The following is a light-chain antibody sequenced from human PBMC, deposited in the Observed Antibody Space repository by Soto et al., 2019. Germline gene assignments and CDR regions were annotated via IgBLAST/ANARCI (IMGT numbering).Light chain of an antibody. CDR1: QSVSANY. CDR3: QQYGSSSPT. V-gene: IGKV3-20*01. J-gene: IGKJ2*01. CDR2: GAS. Sequence: EIVLTQTPGTLSLSPGERATLSCRASQSVSANYLAWYQQKPGQAPRLLIYGASSRATGIPDRFSGSGSGTDFILTISRLEPEDFAVYYCQQYGSSSPTFGQGTKLEIK.